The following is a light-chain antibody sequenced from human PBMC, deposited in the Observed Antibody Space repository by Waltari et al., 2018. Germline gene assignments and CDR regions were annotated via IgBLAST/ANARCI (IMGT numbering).Light chain of an antibody. Sequence: EIVLTQSPVTLSLSPGERATLSCRASQSVSSYLTWYQQKPGQAPRLLIYDASNRATGIPARFRGSGSGTDFTLTISSLEPEDFAVYYCQQRSNWPPALTFGGGTKGEVK. CDR1: QSVSSY. CDR3: QQRSNWPPALT. CDR2: DAS. J-gene: IGKJ4*01. V-gene: IGKV3-11*01.